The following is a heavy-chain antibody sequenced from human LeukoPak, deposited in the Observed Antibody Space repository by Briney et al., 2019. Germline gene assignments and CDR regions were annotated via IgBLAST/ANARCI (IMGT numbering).Heavy chain of an antibody. CDR2: ISYDGSNK. Sequence: GGSLRLSCAASGFTLSGYWIHWVRQAPGKGLEWVAVISYDGSNKYYADSVKGRFTISRDNSKNTLYLQMNSLRAEDTAVHYCARRGGDVDAFDIWGQGTMVTVSS. D-gene: IGHD2-21*02. V-gene: IGHV3-30*03. CDR3: ARRGGDVDAFDI. CDR1: GFTLSGYW. J-gene: IGHJ3*02.